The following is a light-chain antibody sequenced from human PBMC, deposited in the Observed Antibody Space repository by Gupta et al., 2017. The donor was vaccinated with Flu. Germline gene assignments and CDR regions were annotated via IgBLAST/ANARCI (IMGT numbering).Light chain of an antibody. Sequence: QSVTTSSTGTSMDVGGYNYVSWHQQPPGNDRKLMIYDVRQRPAGAPVRFSGSTSGNTAALTSSGRQAEDEADYYCCAFAGGFYVFGTVTKVTVL. CDR2: DVR. V-gene: IGLV2-11*01. CDR1: SMDVGGYNY. CDR3: CAFAGGFYV. J-gene: IGLJ1*01.